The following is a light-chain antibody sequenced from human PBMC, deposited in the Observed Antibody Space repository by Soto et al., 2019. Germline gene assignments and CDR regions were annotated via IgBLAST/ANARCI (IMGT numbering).Light chain of an antibody. Sequence: QSVVTKPPSGSGAPGQRVTISCTWSSSNIGADYDVHWYRQLPGTAPKLLIYGNSDRPSGVPDRFSGSKSGTSASLAITGIQAEDEADYYCQYYDSSLSGYVFGPGTKVTVL. CDR3: QYYDSSLSGYV. CDR2: GNS. J-gene: IGLJ1*01. CDR1: SSNIGADYD. V-gene: IGLV1-40*01.